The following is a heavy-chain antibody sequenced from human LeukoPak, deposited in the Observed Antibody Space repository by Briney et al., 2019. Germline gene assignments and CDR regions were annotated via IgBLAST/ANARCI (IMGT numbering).Heavy chain of an antibody. CDR2: IYYSGST. CDR1: GGSISSYY. CDR3: ARVDYDFWSGYSSFDY. J-gene: IGHJ4*02. Sequence: SETLSLTCTVSGGSISSYYWSWIRQPPGKGLEWIGYIYYSGSTNYNPSLKSRVTISVDTSKNQFSLELSSVTAADTAVYYCARVDYDFWSGYSSFDYWGQGTLVTVSS. D-gene: IGHD3-3*01. V-gene: IGHV4-59*01.